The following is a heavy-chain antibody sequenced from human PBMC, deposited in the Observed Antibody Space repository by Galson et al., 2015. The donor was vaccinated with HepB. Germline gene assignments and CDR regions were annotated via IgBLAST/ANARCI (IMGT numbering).Heavy chain of an antibody. V-gene: IGHV3-9*01. CDR1: GFTFEDYA. J-gene: IGHJ4*02. Sequence: SLRLSCAASGFTFEDYAMNWVRQVPGKGLEWVSGISWNSGSIGYADSVKGRFTISRDNAMNSLYLQMNSLRPEDTALYYCAKDPHMVRGVLIAGMDYWGRGTLVTVSS. CDR3: AKDPHMVRGVLIAGMDY. CDR2: ISWNSGSI. D-gene: IGHD3-10*01.